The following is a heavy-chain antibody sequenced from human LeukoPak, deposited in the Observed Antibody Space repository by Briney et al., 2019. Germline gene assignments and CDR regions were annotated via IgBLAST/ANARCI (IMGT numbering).Heavy chain of an antibody. CDR1: GFTFSGSA. V-gene: IGHV3-73*01. D-gene: IGHD6-6*01. J-gene: IGHJ4*02. CDR2: IRSKANSYAT. Sequence: PGGSLRLSCAASGFTFSGSAMHWVRQASGKGLEWVGLIRSKANSYATAYAASVKGRFTISRDDSTNTAYLQMNSLKTEDTSVYYCTSPYSRSIFYWGQGTLVTVSS. CDR3: TSPYSRSIFY.